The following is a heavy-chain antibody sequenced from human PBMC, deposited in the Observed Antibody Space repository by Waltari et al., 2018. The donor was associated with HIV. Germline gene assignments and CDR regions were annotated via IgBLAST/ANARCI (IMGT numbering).Heavy chain of an antibody. Sequence: QVQLQESGPGLVKPSQTLSLTCTVSGGSISSGSYYWSWIRQPAGQGLEWIGRIYTSGSTNYNPSLKSRVTISVDTSKNQFSLKLSSVTAADTAVYYCARDNPYYYDSSGYYVDWFDPWGQGTLVTVSS. CDR2: IYTSGST. CDR3: ARDNPYYYDSSGYYVDWFDP. CDR1: GGSISSGSYY. J-gene: IGHJ5*02. V-gene: IGHV4-61*02. D-gene: IGHD3-22*01.